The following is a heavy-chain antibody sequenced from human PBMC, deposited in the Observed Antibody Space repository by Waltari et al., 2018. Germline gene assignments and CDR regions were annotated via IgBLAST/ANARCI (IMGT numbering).Heavy chain of an antibody. CDR1: GYSISSGYY. CDR2: IYHSGST. CDR3: ARDSIGYCSSTSCYYYMDV. V-gene: IGHV4-38-2*02. D-gene: IGHD2-2*01. Sequence: QVQLQESGPGLVKPSETLSLTCTVSGYSISSGYYWGWIRHTPGTGLEWIGSIYHSGSTYYNPSLKSRVTISVDTSKNQFSLKLSSVTAADTAVYYCARDSIGYCSSTSCYYYMDVWGKGTTVTISS. J-gene: IGHJ6*03.